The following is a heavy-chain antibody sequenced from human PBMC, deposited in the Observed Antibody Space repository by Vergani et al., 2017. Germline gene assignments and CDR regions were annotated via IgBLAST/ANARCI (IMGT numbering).Heavy chain of an antibody. Sequence: QVQLVQSGAEVKKPGASVKVSCKASGYTFTSYDINWVRQATGQGLEWMGWMNPNSGNTGYAQKFQGRVTMTRNTSISTAYMELSSLRSDDTAVYYCARALPVVPAARRYYYYYYMDVWGKGTTVTVSS. CDR3: ARALPVVPAARRYYYYYYMDV. J-gene: IGHJ6*03. CDR1: GYTFTSYD. D-gene: IGHD2-2*01. V-gene: IGHV1-8*01. CDR2: MNPNSGNT.